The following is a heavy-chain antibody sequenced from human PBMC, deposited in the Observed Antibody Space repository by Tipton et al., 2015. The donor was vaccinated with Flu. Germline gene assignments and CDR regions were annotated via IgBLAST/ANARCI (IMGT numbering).Heavy chain of an antibody. CDR1: GDSIGSDYY. J-gene: IGHJ5*02. D-gene: IGHD3-3*01. V-gene: IGHV4-38-2*02. CDR3: AIDREGLSA. CDR2: ISYSGST. Sequence: TLSLTCSVSGDSIGSDYYWGWIRQPPGKGLEWIGFISYSGSTYYNPSLKSRVTISVDTSKNQFSLKLSSVTAADTAVYYCAIDREGLSAWGQGTLVTVSS.